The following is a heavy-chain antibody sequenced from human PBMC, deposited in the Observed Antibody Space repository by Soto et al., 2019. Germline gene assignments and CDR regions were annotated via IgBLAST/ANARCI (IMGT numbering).Heavy chain of an antibody. CDR2: IIPILGIA. CDR1: GGTFSSYT. J-gene: IGHJ4*02. CDR3: LSVGYCTNGVCRFAY. D-gene: IGHD2-8*01. V-gene: IGHV1-69*02. Sequence: QVQLVQSGAEVKTPGSSVKVSCKASGGTFSSYTISWVRQAPGQGLEWMGRIIPILGIANYAQKFQGRVTITADKSTSTAYMEVSSLRSEDTAVYYCLSVGYCTNGVCRFAYWGQGTLVTVSS.